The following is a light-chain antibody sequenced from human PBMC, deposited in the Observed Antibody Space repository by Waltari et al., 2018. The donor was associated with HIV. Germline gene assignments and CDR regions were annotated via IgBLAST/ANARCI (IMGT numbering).Light chain of an antibody. CDR2: RNY. Sequence: QSVLTQPPSASGAPGQTVTISCSGSTSNVETQWVYWYQQLPGTAPKLLIYRNYQLPSGVPERFSSSKSGASASLIISGLRSEDEADYFCGVWDSTLKQWLFGGRTKLTVL. J-gene: IGLJ3*02. CDR1: TSNVETQW. V-gene: IGLV1-47*01. CDR3: GVWDSTLKQWL.